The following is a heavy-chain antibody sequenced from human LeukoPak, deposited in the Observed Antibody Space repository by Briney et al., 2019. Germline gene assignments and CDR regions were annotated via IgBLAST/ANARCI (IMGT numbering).Heavy chain of an antibody. CDR3: ARGIRYFDWLSYYFDY. Sequence: VSVKVSCKASGYTFTGYYMHWVRQAPGQGLEWMGWINPNSGGTNYAQKFQGRVTMTRDTSISTAYMELSRLRSDDTAVYYCARGIRYFDWLSYYFDYWGQGTLVTVSS. CDR2: INPNSGGT. J-gene: IGHJ4*02. CDR1: GYTFTGYY. D-gene: IGHD3-9*01. V-gene: IGHV1-2*02.